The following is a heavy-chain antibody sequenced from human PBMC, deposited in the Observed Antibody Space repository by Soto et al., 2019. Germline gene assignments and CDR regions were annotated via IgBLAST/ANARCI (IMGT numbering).Heavy chain of an antibody. J-gene: IGHJ4*02. CDR1: GGTFSSYA. Sequence: SVKVSCKASGGTFSSYAISWVRQAPGQGLEWMGGIIPIFGTANYAQKFQGRVTNTADKSTSTAYMELSSLRSEDTAVYYCARGMYYYGSGDPPVDYWGQGTLVTVSS. CDR2: IIPIFGTA. V-gene: IGHV1-69*06. D-gene: IGHD3-10*01. CDR3: ARGMYYYGSGDPPVDY.